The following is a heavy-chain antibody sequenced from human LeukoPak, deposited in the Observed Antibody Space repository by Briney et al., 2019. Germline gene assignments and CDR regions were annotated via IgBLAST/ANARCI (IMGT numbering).Heavy chain of an antibody. CDR2: INHSGST. Sequence: SETLSLTCAVYGGSFSGYYWSWIRQPPGKGLEWIGEINHSGSTNYNPSLKGRVTISVDTSMNQFSLKLSSVTAADTAVYYCARLTKNDSGSFRFGKKKRGYMDVWGKGTTVTISS. CDR1: GGSFSGYY. V-gene: IGHV4-34*01. J-gene: IGHJ6*03. CDR3: ARLTKNDSGSFRFGKKKRGYMDV. D-gene: IGHD3-10*01.